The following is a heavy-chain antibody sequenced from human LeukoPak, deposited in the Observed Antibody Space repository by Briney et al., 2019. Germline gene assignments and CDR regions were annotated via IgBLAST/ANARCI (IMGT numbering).Heavy chain of an antibody. Sequence: SETLSLTCTVSGGSISSYYWSWIRQPPGKGLEWIGYIYYSGSTNYNPSLKSRVTISVDTSKNQFSLKLSSVTAADTAVYYCARHGREESYSSGKGPFDYWGQGTLVTVSS. V-gene: IGHV4-59*08. D-gene: IGHD6-19*01. CDR3: ARHGREESYSSGKGPFDY. CDR1: GGSISSYY. CDR2: IYYSGST. J-gene: IGHJ4*02.